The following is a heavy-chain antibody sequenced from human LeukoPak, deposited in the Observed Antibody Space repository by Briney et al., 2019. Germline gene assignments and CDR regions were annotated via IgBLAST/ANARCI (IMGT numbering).Heavy chain of an antibody. D-gene: IGHD5-12*01. Sequence: PGRSLRLSCAASGFTFGSYGMHWVRQAPGKGLEWVAVISYDGSNKYYADSVKGRFTISRDNSKNTLYLQMNSLRAEDTAVYYCANDVGYSGYRWGQGTLVTVSS. CDR3: ANDVGYSGYR. CDR2: ISYDGSNK. V-gene: IGHV3-30*18. CDR1: GFTFGSYG. J-gene: IGHJ4*02.